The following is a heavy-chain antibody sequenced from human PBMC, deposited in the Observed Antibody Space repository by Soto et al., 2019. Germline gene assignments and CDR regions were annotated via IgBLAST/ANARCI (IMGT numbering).Heavy chain of an antibody. V-gene: IGHV3-30-3*01. CDR2: ISNDGNSK. D-gene: IGHD3-22*01. CDR1: GFSLSTKH. Sequence: QVQLVEGGGDVVQPGRSLRLSCAASGFSLSTKHMHWVRQAPGKGLEWGALISNDGNSKDYADSVKGRFTVSRDNSKNTLYLQMDNLRPEDAARYYCVTEDRSSGSAETFFDWGQGTLVTVSS. CDR3: VTEDRSSGSAETFFD. J-gene: IGHJ1*01.